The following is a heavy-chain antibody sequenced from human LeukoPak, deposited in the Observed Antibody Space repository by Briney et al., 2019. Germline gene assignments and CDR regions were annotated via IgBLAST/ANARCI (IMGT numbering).Heavy chain of an antibody. CDR1: GFTFSSYG. V-gene: IGHV3-30*02. Sequence: GGSLRLSCAASGFTFSSYGMHWVRQAPGKGLEWVSFIRYDGSREFYADSVEGRFTISRDNSKDTLYLQMNSLRPEDTAVYYCVGDFDYWGQGTLVTVSS. J-gene: IGHJ4*02. CDR2: IRYDGSRE. CDR3: VGDFDY.